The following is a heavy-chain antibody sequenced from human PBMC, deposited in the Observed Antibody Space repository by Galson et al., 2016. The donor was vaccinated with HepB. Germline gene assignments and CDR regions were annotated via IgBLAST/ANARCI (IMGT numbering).Heavy chain of an antibody. V-gene: IGHV4-4*02. CDR1: GGSIIGTNW. Sequence: SETLSLTCAVSGGSIIGTNWWSWVRQPPQKRLEWIGQIYHSGSTNYSPSLKSRVTISVDKSNNHFSLNLNSVTAADTAVYFCAREGRRYGGIGAFEMWGQGTMVTVSS. CDR3: AREGRRYGGIGAFEM. CDR2: IYHSGST. J-gene: IGHJ3*02. D-gene: IGHD4-23*01.